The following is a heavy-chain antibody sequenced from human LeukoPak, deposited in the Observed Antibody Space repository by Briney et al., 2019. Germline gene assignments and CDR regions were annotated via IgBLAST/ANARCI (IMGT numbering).Heavy chain of an antibody. CDR3: ARHSGSYGANYAFGH. Sequence: GESLKISCMGSRYSFTTYWIGWVRQMPGKGLEWMGIIYPGDSDTRDSPSFQGQVTISADRSISTAYLQWNSLRASDTAMYYCARHSGSYGANYAFGHWGQGTLVTVSS. V-gene: IGHV5-51*01. CDR2: IYPGDSDT. CDR1: RYSFTTYW. J-gene: IGHJ4*02. D-gene: IGHD4/OR15-4a*01.